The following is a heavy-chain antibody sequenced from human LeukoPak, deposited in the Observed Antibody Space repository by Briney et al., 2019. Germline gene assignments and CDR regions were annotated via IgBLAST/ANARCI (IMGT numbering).Heavy chain of an antibody. CDR1: GFTFSDHY. D-gene: IGHD6-19*01. CDR2: ISSGGITI. J-gene: IGHJ4*02. V-gene: IGHV3-11*01. CDR3: ATGYSSGWY. Sequence: PGESLRLSCAASGFTFSDHYMSWIRQAPGKGLEWFSCISSGGITIYYADAVKGRFTISRDNAKNSLYLQMNSLRAEDTAVYYCATGYSSGWYWGQGTLVTVSS.